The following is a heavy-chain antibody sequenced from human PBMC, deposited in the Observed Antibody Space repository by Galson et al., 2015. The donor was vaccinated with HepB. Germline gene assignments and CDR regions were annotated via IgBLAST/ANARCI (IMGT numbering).Heavy chain of an antibody. CDR3: ARDLVEATTYYYYAMNV. J-gene: IGHJ6*02. V-gene: IGHV3-30*04. CDR2: ISFDGKNK. D-gene: IGHD1-26*01. CDR1: GFTLSSYS. Sequence: SLRLSCAASGFTLSSYSMYWVRQAPGKGLEWVAVISFDGKNKYYADSVKGRFTISRDNSKNTLYLQMNSLRDEDTAMYYCARDLVEATTYYYYAMNVWGHGTMVTVSS.